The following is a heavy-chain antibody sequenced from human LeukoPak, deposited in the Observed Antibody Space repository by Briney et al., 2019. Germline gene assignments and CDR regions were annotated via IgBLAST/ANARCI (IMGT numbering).Heavy chain of an antibody. V-gene: IGHV3-23*01. CDR3: ARDPYSSNWLDGFDI. Sequence: PGGSLRLSCEASGFTFSGYAVSWVRQAPGKGLEWVSGFGTDGNTHYAESVRGRFDISRDTSKTTVYLQMNSLRAEDTAVYYCARDPYSSNWLDGFDIWGQGTMVTVSS. CDR2: FGTDGNT. D-gene: IGHD6-13*01. J-gene: IGHJ3*02. CDR1: GFTFSGYA.